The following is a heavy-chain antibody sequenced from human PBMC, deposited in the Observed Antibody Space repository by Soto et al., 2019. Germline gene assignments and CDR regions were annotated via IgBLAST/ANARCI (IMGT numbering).Heavy chain of an antibody. Sequence: QVQLVQSGAEVKKPGASVKVSCKASGYTFTDYGISWVRQAPGQGLEWMGRISTYNGNTIYAQKIQGRVNMSTDTSTSTADVELRSLRSDDTAVYYCAREEGISDWHAFDYWGQGTLVTVSS. D-gene: IGHD6-19*01. CDR1: GYTFTDYG. CDR3: AREEGISDWHAFDY. J-gene: IGHJ4*02. CDR2: ISTYNGNT. V-gene: IGHV1-18*04.